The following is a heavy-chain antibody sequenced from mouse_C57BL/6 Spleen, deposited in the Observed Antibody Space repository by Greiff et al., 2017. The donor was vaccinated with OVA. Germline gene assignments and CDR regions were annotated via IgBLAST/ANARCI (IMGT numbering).Heavy chain of an antibody. CDR3: ARSSGSYFDY. CDR2: IYPGDGDT. V-gene: IGHV1-82*01. D-gene: IGHD1-1*01. Sequence: QVQLKESGPELVKPGASVKISCKASGYAFSSSWMNWVKQRPGKGLEWIGRIYPGDGDTNYNGKFKGKGTLTADKSSSTAYMQLSSLTSEDSAVYFCARSSGSYFDYWGQGTTRTVSS. J-gene: IGHJ2*01. CDR1: GYAFSSSW.